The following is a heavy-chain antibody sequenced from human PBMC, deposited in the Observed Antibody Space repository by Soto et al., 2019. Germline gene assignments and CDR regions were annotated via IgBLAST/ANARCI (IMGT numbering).Heavy chain of an antibody. J-gene: IGHJ4*02. D-gene: IGHD2-2*02. CDR2: ISGSGGST. CDR1: GFTFSSYA. CDR3: AKDRGDIVVVPAAIDY. V-gene: IGHV3-23*01. Sequence: GGSLRLSCAASGFTFSSYAMSWVRQAPGKGLEWVSAISGSGGSTYYADSVKGRFTISRDNSKNTLYLQMNSLRAEDTAVYYCAKDRGDIVVVPAAIDYWGQGTLVTVSS.